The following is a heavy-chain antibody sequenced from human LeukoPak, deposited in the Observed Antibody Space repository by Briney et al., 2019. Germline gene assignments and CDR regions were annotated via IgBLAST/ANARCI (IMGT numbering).Heavy chain of an antibody. CDR3: ARPSTRSDYYSWYFDY. V-gene: IGHV1-69*04. J-gene: IGHJ4*02. Sequence: SVKVSCKASGGTFSSYVISWVRQAPGQGLEWMGRIIPILGIAKYAQKFQGRVTITADKSTSTAYMELSSLRSEDTAVYYCARPSTRSDYYSWYFDYWGQGTLVTVSS. D-gene: IGHD3-3*01. CDR1: GGTFSSYV. CDR2: IIPILGIA.